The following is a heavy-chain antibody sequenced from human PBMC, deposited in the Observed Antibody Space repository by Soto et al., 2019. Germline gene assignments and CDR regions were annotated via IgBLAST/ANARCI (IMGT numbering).Heavy chain of an antibody. D-gene: IGHD3-22*01. J-gene: IGHJ3*02. CDR3: ARDYEFGFDI. CDR1: AFTLRSYW. Sequence: EVQLVESGGGLVQPGGSLRLSCEASAFTLRSYWMSWGRQAPGKGLEWVANIKPDGSEKYYVDSVKGRFTISRDNTKNPLYLQMRKLRPEDTAIYYSARDYEFGFDIWGQGTLVTVSS. CDR2: IKPDGSEK. V-gene: IGHV3-7*01.